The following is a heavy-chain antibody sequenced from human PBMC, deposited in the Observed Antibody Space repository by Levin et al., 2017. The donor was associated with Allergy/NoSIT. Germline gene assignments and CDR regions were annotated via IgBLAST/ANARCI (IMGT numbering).Heavy chain of an antibody. CDR1: GFTFSDYY. D-gene: IGHD1-14*01. Sequence: NAGGSLRLSCLASGFTFSDYYMSWIRQAPGKGLELISFISSDGGSTYYGDSVKGRFTISRDNADNSVLLQVNSLRVEDAAIYYCARVSRVPRGNRNFFDYWGQGTLVTVSS. J-gene: IGHJ4*02. CDR2: ISSDGGST. CDR3: ARVSRVPRGNRNFFDY. V-gene: IGHV3-11*01.